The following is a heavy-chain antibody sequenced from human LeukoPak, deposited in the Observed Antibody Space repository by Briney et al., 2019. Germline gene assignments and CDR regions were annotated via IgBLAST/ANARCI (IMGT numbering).Heavy chain of an antibody. V-gene: IGHV3-73*01. CDR1: GFTFSGSA. Sequence: GGSLRLSCAPSGFTFSGSAMHWVRQASGKGLEWVGRIRRKANSYATGYAASVKGRFTISRDDSKNTAYLQMNSLNTEDTAVYYCTRPVNGDSAGYWGQGTLVTVSS. D-gene: IGHD4-17*01. CDR2: IRRKANSYAT. J-gene: IGHJ4*02. CDR3: TRPVNGDSAGY.